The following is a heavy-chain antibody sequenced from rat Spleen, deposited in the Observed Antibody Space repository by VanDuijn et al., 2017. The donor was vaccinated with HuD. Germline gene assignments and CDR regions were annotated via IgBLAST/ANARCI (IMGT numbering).Heavy chain of an antibody. J-gene: IGHJ3*01. CDR1: GFTFSNYD. Sequence: EVQLVESGGGLVQPGRSMKLSCTASGFTFSNYDMAWVRQAPTKGLEWVASITYDGTTTYYRDFVKGRFTISRDTAKSTLYLQMDSWRSEDTATYYCTRHGGLRNWFAYWGQGTLVTVSS. CDR2: ITYDGTTT. CDR3: TRHGGLRNWFAY. D-gene: IGHD1-11*01. V-gene: IGHV5-22*01.